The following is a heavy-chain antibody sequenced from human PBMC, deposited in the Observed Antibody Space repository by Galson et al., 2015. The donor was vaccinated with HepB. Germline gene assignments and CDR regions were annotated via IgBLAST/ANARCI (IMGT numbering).Heavy chain of an antibody. CDR2: IDSGGITT. CDR3: ARGGAPFDY. D-gene: IGHD1-26*01. J-gene: IGHJ4*02. CDR1: GFTFSSYC. Sequence: SLRLSCAASGFTFSSYCMHWVRQAPGKGLVWVSRIDSGGITTTYADSVKGRFTISRDNTKNTLYLQMNSLRAEDTAVYYCARGGAPFDYWGQGTLVTVSS. V-gene: IGHV3-74*03.